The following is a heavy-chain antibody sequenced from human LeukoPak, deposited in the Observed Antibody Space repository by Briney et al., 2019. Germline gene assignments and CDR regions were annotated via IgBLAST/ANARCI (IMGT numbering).Heavy chain of an antibody. CDR1: GFIFSSYG. CDR3: AKAGGDGTLGTY. D-gene: IGHD1-1*01. CDR2: ISYDGSNK. V-gene: IGHV3-30*18. J-gene: IGHJ4*02. Sequence: GGPLRLSWAASGFIFSSYGVHWVRQAPGKGLEWVAVISYDGSNKYYADSVKGRITISRDNSKNTLYLQMNSLRAEDTAVYYCAKAGGDGTLGTYWGQGTLVTVSS.